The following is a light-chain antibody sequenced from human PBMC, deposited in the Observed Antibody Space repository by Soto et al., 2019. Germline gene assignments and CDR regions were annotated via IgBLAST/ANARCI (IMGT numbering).Light chain of an antibody. Sequence: DIQMTQSPSTLSASVGDRVTITCRASQSISSWLAWYQQKPGKAPKLLIYKASSLESGVPSRFSGSGSGTEFTLTISSLQPHDFATYYCQQYNSYRTFGQGTKVDI. CDR2: KAS. CDR1: QSISSW. V-gene: IGKV1-5*03. CDR3: QQYNSYRT. J-gene: IGKJ1*01.